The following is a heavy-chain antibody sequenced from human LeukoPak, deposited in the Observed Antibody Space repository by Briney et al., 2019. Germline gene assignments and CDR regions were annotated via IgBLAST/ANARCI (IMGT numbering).Heavy chain of an antibody. CDR3: AKDMVRGVTKGLDY. CDR2: ISASGGST. V-gene: IGHV3-23*01. CDR1: GFTFSSYA. D-gene: IGHD3-10*01. J-gene: IGHJ4*02. Sequence: GRSLRLSCAASGFTFSSYAMHWVRQAPRKRLEWVSDISASGGSTYYADSVKGRFTISRDNSKNTLYLQMNSLRAEDTAVYYCAKDMVRGVTKGLDYWGQGTLVTVSS.